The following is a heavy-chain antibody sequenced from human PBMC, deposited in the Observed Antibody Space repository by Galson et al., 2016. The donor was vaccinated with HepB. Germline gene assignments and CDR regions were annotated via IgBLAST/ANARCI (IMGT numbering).Heavy chain of an antibody. D-gene: IGHD2-2*01. Sequence: SVKVSCKASGYTFTDYDINWVRQATGQGLEWMGWMNPNSGNTGYAQKFQGRVTLTRNTSISTAYVELSSLRSEDTAVYYCARGGVYWYPNGAPPSDYWGQGTLVTVSS. J-gene: IGHJ4*02. CDR2: MNPNSGNT. V-gene: IGHV1-8*01. CDR3: ARGGVYWYPNGAPPSDY. CDR1: GYTFTDYD.